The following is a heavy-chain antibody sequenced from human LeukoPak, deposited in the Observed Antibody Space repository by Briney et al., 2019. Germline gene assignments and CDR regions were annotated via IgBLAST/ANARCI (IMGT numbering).Heavy chain of an antibody. D-gene: IGHD2-2*01. CDR1: GFTFSSYA. J-gene: IGHJ2*01. CDR2: ISGSGGST. CDR3: AKMAPPFPLPAMKWYFDL. Sequence: GGSLRLSCAASGFTFSSYAMSWVRQAPGKGLEWVSAISGSGGSTYYADSVKGRFTISRDNSKNTLYLQMNSLRAEDTAVYYCAKMAPPFPLPAMKWYFDLWGRGTLVTVSS. V-gene: IGHV3-23*01.